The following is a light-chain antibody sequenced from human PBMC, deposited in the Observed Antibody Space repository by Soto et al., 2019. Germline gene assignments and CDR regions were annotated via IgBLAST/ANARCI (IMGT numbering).Light chain of an antibody. CDR2: GAS. CDR1: QSVSSSY. V-gene: IGKV3D-20*02. Sequence: PGERVTLSCRASQSVSSSYLTCYQQKPGQAPRLLIYGASTRATSIPARFSGSGSGTDFTLTISSLEPEDFAVYYCQQRSDWPPITFGQGTRLEIK. J-gene: IGKJ5*01. CDR3: QQRSDWPPIT.